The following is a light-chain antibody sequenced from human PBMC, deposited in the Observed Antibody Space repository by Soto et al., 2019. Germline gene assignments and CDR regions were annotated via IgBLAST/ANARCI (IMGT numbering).Light chain of an antibody. V-gene: IGLV1-51*01. CDR3: GTWDSTWV. CDR2: DNN. CDR1: SSNIGNNY. Sequence: QSVLTQPPSVSAAPGQTVTISCSGSSSNIGNNYVSWYQQLPGTAPKLLIYDNNKRPSGIPDRFSGSKSGTSATLGITGLQTGDEADYYCGTWDSTWVFGGGTQLTVL. J-gene: IGLJ3*02.